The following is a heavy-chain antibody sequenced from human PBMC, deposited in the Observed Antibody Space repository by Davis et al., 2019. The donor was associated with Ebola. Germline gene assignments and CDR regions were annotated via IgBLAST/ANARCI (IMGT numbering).Heavy chain of an antibody. J-gene: IGHJ6*03. D-gene: IGHD3-10*01. V-gene: IGHV5-51*01. Sequence: GESLKISCKGSGYSFTNYWIGWVRQMPGKGLEWMGIIYPGDSDTRYGPSFQGQITISADKSISTAYLQWHSLKASDTAMYYCARCRSLGSYYYMDVWGRGTTVTVSS. CDR3: ARCRSLGSYYYMDV. CDR1: GYSFTNYW. CDR2: IYPGDSDT.